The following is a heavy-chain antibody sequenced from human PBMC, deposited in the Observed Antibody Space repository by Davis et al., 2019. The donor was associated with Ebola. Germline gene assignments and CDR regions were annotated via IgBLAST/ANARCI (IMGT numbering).Heavy chain of an antibody. J-gene: IGHJ6*02. D-gene: IGHD4-17*01. Sequence: SETLSLTCTVSGGSINTSFWSWIRQPPGQGLAWIGNIPYLGNTNYNPSLKSRVTMSVDTSKNQFSLKLSSVTAADTAVYYCARGNYGDYIVLYYYNMDVWGQGTTVTVSS. CDR3: ARGNYGDYIVLYYYNMDV. CDR2: IPYLGNT. CDR1: GGSINTSF. V-gene: IGHV4-59*01.